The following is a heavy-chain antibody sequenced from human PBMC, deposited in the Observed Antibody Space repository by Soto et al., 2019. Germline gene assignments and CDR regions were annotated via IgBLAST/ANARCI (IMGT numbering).Heavy chain of an antibody. J-gene: IGHJ6*02. V-gene: IGHV3-73*01. Sequence: PGGSLRLSCAASGFTFSGSAMHWVRQASGKGLEWVGRIRSKANSYATAYAASVKGRFTISRDDSKNTAYLQMNSLKTEDTAVYYCTRQVVPAAPPGTTYYSSGMDVWGQGTTVTVSS. CDR2: IRSKANSYAT. CDR3: TRQVVPAAPPGTTYYSSGMDV. CDR1: GFTFSGSA. D-gene: IGHD2-2*01.